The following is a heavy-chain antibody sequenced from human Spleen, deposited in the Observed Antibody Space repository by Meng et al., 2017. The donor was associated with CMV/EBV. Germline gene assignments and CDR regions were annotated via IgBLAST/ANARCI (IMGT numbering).Heavy chain of an antibody. D-gene: IGHD6-19*01. V-gene: IGHV1-2*04. Sequence: YTFTDYFLDWVRQAPGQGPEWMGRINPNSGGTNYAQKFQGWVTMTRDTSISTAYMELSRLRSDDTAVYYCARALSSSGWYNQRFDPWGQGTLVTVSS. CDR3: ARALSSSGWYNQRFDP. J-gene: IGHJ5*02. CDR1: YTFTDYF. CDR2: INPNSGGT.